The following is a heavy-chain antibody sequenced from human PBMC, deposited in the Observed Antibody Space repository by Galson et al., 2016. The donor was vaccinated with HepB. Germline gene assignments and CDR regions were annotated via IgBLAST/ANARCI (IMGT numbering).Heavy chain of an antibody. CDR3: AKLLGSSRLGGGFDF. CDR1: GFPLRNYV. J-gene: IGHJ2*01. V-gene: IGHV3-23*01. CDR2: TSGSGNTT. D-gene: IGHD3-16*01. Sequence: SLRLSCAASGFPLRNYVMSWVRQAPGKGLEWVSGTSGSGNTTYYADSVKGRFTVSRDNSKNTLDLQMRSLRAEDTAVYYCAKLLGSSRLGGGFDFWGRGTLVTVSS.